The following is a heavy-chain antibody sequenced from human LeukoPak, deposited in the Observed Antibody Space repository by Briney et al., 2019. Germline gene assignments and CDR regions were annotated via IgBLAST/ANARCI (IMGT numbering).Heavy chain of an antibody. V-gene: IGHV1-24*01. Sequence: GASVKVSCKASGYTFTSYYMHWVRQAPGKGLEWMGGLDPEDGETIYAQKFQGRVTMTEDTSTDTAYMELSSLRSEDTAVYYCATGGGLRWDAFDIWGQGTMVTVSS. CDR2: LDPEDGET. J-gene: IGHJ3*02. CDR3: ATGGGLRWDAFDI. D-gene: IGHD4-23*01. CDR1: GYTFTSYY.